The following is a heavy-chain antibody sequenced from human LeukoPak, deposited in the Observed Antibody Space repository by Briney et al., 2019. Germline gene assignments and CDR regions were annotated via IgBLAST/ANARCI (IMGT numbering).Heavy chain of an antibody. V-gene: IGHV3-30*02. CDR2: IHYDGTKN. J-gene: IGHJ4*02. D-gene: IGHD1-26*01. CDR1: RFTFSGYG. CDR3: ASSYYSGSPRRFDY. Sequence: GGSLRLSCAASRFTFSGYGMHWVRQAPGKGLEWVAFIHYDGTKNYYADSVKGRFTISRDNSKNTLYLQMNSLRAEDTAVYYCASSYYSGSPRRFDYWGQGTLVTVSS.